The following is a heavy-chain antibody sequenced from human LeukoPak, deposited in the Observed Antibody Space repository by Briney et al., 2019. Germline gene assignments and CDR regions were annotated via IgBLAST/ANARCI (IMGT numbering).Heavy chain of an antibody. CDR3: ARGITVVRGVIKGGMDV. Sequence: ASVKVSCKTSGFTFTGYYVHWVRQAPGQGLEWMGRIIPIVGTANYAQKFQGRVTMTADKSTGTVYMELSSLRSGDTAVYYCARGITVVRGVIKGGMDVWGQGTTVTVSS. D-gene: IGHD3-10*01. V-gene: IGHV1-69*08. J-gene: IGHJ6*02. CDR2: IIPIVGTA. CDR1: GFTFTGYY.